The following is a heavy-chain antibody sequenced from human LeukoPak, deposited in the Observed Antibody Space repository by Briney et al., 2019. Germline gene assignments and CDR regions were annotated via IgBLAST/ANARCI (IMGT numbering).Heavy chain of an antibody. CDR2: IYYSGST. CDR1: GGSFSGYY. Sequence: SETLSLTCAVYGGSFSGYYWSWIRQHPGKGLEWIGYIYYSGSTYYNPSLKSRVTISVDTSKNQFSLKLSSVTAADTAVYFCARDRTMGYFDYWGQGTLVTVSS. V-gene: IGHV4-31*11. CDR3: ARDRTMGYFDY. J-gene: IGHJ4*02. D-gene: IGHD1-1*01.